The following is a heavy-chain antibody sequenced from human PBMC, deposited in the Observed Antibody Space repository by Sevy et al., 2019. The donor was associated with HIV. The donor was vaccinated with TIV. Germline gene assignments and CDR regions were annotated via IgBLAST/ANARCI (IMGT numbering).Heavy chain of an antibody. J-gene: IGHJ5*02. CDR2: IGTLGDT. CDR3: VRGLQTHCDRTACPLDH. V-gene: IGHV3-13*01. Sequence: GGSLRLPCAGYGFSFSGSDMHWVRQPTGKGLEWISSIGTLGDTFYADSVKGRFTISRDNAKSSLYLEMSSLRAGDTALYYCVRGLQTHCDRTACPLDHWGQGTLVTVSS. CDR1: GFSFSGSD. D-gene: IGHD2-21*01.